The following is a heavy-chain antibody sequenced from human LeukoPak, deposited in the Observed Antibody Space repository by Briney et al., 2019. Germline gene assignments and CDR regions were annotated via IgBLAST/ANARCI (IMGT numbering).Heavy chain of an antibody. D-gene: IGHD3-3*01. J-gene: IGHJ4*02. CDR1: RFTFSSYG. V-gene: IGHV3-33*06. Sequence: GGSLRLSCAASRFTFSSYGMHWVRQAPGKGLEWVAVIWYDGSNKYYADSVKGRFTISRDNSKNTLYLQMNSLRAEDTAVYYCAKASLRYDFWSGYYTGWYFDYWGQGTLVTVSS. CDR3: AKASLRYDFWSGYYTGWYFDY. CDR2: IWYDGSNK.